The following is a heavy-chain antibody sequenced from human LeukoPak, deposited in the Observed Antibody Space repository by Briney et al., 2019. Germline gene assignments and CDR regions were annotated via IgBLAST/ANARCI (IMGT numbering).Heavy chain of an antibody. CDR3: AREGSREPNY. CDR2: IYHSGST. D-gene: IGHD1-26*01. V-gene: IGHV4-38-2*02. CDR1: GYSISSGYY. J-gene: IGHJ4*02. Sequence: SETLSLTCTVSGYSISSGYYWGWIRQPPGKGLEWNGSIYHSGSTYYNPSLKSRVTISVDTSKNQFSLKLSSVTAADTAVYYCAREGSREPNYWGQGTLVTVSS.